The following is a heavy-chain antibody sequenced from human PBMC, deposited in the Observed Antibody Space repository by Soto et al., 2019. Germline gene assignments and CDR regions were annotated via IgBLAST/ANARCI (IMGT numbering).Heavy chain of an antibody. V-gene: IGHV1-69*01. CDR3: ARDDRGGSSDYYYYGMDV. D-gene: IGHD6-6*01. Sequence: QVQLVQSGAEVKKPGSSVKASCKASGGTFSSYAISWVRQAPGQGLEWMGGIIPIFGTANYAQKFQGRVTITADESTSTAYMELSSLRSEDTAVYYCARDDRGGSSDYYYYGMDVWGQGTTVTVSS. CDR2: IIPIFGTA. CDR1: GGTFSSYA. J-gene: IGHJ6*02.